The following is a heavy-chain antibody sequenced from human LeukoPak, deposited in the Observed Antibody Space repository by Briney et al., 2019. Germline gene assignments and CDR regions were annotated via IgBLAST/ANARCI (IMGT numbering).Heavy chain of an antibody. CDR1: GYTFTGYY. CDR3: ARDSRLTFLGDIVLMVYAFSPYWFDP. Sequence: ASVKVSCKASGYTFTGYYMHWVRQAPGQGLEWMGWINPNSGGTNYAQKFQGRVTMTRDTSISTAYMELSRLRSDDTAVYYCARDSRLTFLGDIVLMVYAFSPYWFDPWGQGTLVTVSS. CDR2: INPNSGGT. V-gene: IGHV1-2*02. D-gene: IGHD2-8*01. J-gene: IGHJ5*02.